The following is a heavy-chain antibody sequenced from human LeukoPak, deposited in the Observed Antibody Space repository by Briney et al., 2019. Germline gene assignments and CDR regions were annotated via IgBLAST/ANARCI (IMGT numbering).Heavy chain of an antibody. CDR1: GFTFSTYW. V-gene: IGHV3-7*01. CDR2: MNQDESAK. J-gene: IGHJ4*02. Sequence: GGSLRLSCAASGFTFSTYWMSWVRQAPGKGLEWVANMNQDESAKFYVDSVKGRFTISRDNAKNSLYLQMNSLRAEDTAVYYCARDAVPGAGPFFDYCGQGTLVTVSS. CDR3: ARDAVPGAGPFFDY. D-gene: IGHD6-19*01.